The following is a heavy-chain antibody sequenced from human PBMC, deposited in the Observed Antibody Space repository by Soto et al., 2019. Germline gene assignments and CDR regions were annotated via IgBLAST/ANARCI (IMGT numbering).Heavy chain of an antibody. CDR1: GYTFTTYY. D-gene: IGHD6-6*01. CDR3: ARDVGMASRPYLDY. CDR2: INPSGGST. J-gene: IGHJ4*02. V-gene: IGHV1-46*01. Sequence: ASVKVSCKASGYTFTTYYMYWVRQAPGQGLEWMGIINPSGGSTSFAQKFHGRVTMARDTSTSTVYMELISLTSEDTAVYYCARDVGMASRPYLDYWGQGTLVTVSS.